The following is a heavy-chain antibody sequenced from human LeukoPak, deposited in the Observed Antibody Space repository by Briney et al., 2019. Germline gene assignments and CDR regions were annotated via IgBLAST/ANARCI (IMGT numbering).Heavy chain of an antibody. CDR1: GFTVSSNY. J-gene: IGHJ4*02. CDR3: ARFRGGVAATNKRGYFDY. D-gene: IGHD2-15*01. V-gene: IGHV3-66*01. CDR2: IYSGGST. Sequence: GGSLRLSCAASGFTVSSNYMTWVRQAPGKGLEWVSVIYSGGSTYYADSVKGRFTISRDDSKNTVYLQMNSLRAEDTAVYYCARFRGGVAATNKRGYFDYWGQGTLVTVSS.